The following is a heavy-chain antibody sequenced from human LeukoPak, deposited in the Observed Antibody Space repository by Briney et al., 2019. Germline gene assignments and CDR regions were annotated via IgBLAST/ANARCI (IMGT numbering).Heavy chain of an antibody. J-gene: IGHJ4*02. CDR2: ISSSSSYI. V-gene: IGHV3-21*01. CDR1: GFTFSSYS. Sequence: GGSLRLSCAASGFTFSSYSMNWVRQAPGKGLEWVSSISSSSSYIYYADSVKGRFTISRDNAKNSLYLQMNSLRAEDTAVYYCARGIAAAGCIDSWGQGTLVTVSS. D-gene: IGHD6-13*01. CDR3: ARGIAAAGCIDS.